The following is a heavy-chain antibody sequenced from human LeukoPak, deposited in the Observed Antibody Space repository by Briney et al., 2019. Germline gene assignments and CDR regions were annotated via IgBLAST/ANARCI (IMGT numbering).Heavy chain of an antibody. Sequence: PGGSLRLSCAASGFTFNTYNMNWVRQAPGKGLVWVSRINTDGSSTSYVDSVKGRFTISRDNAKNTLYLQMNSLRAEDTAVYYCARVGEFIDYWGQGTLVTVSS. V-gene: IGHV3-74*01. CDR1: GFTFNTYN. D-gene: IGHD3-10*01. CDR2: INTDGSST. CDR3: ARVGEFIDY. J-gene: IGHJ4*02.